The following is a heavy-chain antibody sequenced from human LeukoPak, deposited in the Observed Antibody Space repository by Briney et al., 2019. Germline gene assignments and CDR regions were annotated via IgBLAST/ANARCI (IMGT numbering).Heavy chain of an antibody. J-gene: IGHJ4*02. D-gene: IGHD3-16*01. CDR2: INAYNGNT. V-gene: IGHV1-18*01. Sequence: ASVKVSCKASGYTFTSYGISWVRQAPGQGLEWMGWINAYNGNTNYAQKLPGRVTMTSDTSTSTAYLELSSLKSDDTAVYYCARNVGGVLRGYSDYWGQGTLVTVSS. CDR3: ARNVGGVLRGYSDY. CDR1: GYTFTSYG.